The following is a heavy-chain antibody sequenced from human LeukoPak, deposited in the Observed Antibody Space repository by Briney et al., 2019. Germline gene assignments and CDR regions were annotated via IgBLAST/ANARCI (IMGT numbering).Heavy chain of an antibody. J-gene: IGHJ6*03. CDR2: INPNSGGT. V-gene: IGHV1-2*02. CDR1: GYTFTGYY. Sequence: ASVKVSCKASGYTFTGYYMHWVRQAPGQGLEWMGWINPNSGGTNYAQKFQGRVTMTRDTSISTAYMELSRLRSDDTAVYYCARLERSSGWYGGNYYYYMDVWGKGPRSPSP. D-gene: IGHD6-19*01. CDR3: ARLERSSGWYGGNYYYYMDV.